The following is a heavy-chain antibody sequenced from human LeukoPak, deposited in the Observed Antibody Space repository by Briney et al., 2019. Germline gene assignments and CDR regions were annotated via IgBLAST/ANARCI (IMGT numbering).Heavy chain of an antibody. V-gene: IGHV1-69*06. CDR2: IIPIFGTA. CDR1: GGTFSSYA. CDR3: ARFSEVNYYVDV. Sequence: SVKVSCKASGGTFSSYAISWVRQAPGQGLEWMGGIIPIFGTANYAQKFQGRVTIAADKSTSTAYMELSSLRSEDTAVYYCARFSEVNYYVDVWGTGTTVTVSS. J-gene: IGHJ6*03. D-gene: IGHD2/OR15-2a*01.